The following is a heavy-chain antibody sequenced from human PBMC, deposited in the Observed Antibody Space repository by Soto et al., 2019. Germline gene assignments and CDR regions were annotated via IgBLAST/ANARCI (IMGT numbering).Heavy chain of an antibody. D-gene: IGHD6-19*01. J-gene: IGHJ4*02. Sequence: GSLRLSCAASVFTFSDYYMCWIRQAPGKGLEWVSYISSRASTIYYADSVKGRFTISRDNAKNSLYLQVNSLRAEDTAVYYCARELIAVAGSYFDYWGQGSLVTVSS. CDR2: ISSRASTI. V-gene: IGHV3-11*01. CDR1: VFTFSDYY. CDR3: ARELIAVAGSYFDY.